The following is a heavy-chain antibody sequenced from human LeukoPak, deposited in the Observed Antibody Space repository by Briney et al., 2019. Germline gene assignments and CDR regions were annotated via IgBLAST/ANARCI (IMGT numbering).Heavy chain of an antibody. CDR3: ARGTRTSNMITLGY. V-gene: IGHV1-2*02. CDR1: GYTLPGYY. D-gene: IGHD3-16*01. Sequence: GASVNVSCKACGYTLPGYYMHWVGQAPGQGLEWMGWINPNSGGTNYAQKFQGGVTMTRDTSISTAYMELSRLRSDDTAVYYCARGTRTSNMITLGYWGQGTLVTVSS. J-gene: IGHJ4*02. CDR2: INPNSGGT.